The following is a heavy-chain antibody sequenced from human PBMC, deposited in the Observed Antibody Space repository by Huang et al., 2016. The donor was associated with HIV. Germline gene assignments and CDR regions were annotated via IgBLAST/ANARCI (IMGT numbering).Heavy chain of an antibody. Sequence: QVQLVESGGGVVQPGGSLRRSCATSGFTFSSYGMHWFRQAPGRGMEWVAFIQEDGTKKYYADSVKGRFNISRDNSKNMLHMQMNNLRVEDTAAYFCAKVTLGFDYWGQGTWVTVSS. CDR3: AKVTLGFDY. CDR2: IQEDGTKK. J-gene: IGHJ4*02. V-gene: IGHV3-30*02. D-gene: IGHD2-15*01. CDR1: GFTFSSYG.